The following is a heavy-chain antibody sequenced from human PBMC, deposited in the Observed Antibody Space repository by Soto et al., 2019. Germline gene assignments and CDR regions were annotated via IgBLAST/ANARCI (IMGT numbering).Heavy chain of an antibody. D-gene: IGHD2-2*01. Sequence: ASVKVSCKASGYTFTSYAMHWVRQAPGQRLEWMGWINAGNGNTKYSQKFQGRVTITRDTSASTAYMELSSLRSEDTAVYYCARGPPNIVVVPAAIDWFDPWGQGTLVTVSS. CDR1: GYTFTSYA. CDR3: ARGPPNIVVVPAAIDWFDP. J-gene: IGHJ5*02. CDR2: INAGNGNT. V-gene: IGHV1-3*01.